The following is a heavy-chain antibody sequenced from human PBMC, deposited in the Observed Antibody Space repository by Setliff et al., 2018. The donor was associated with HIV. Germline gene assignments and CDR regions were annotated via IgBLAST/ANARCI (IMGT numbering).Heavy chain of an antibody. J-gene: IGHJ4*02. CDR2: IASHGNWH. Sequence: PGGSLRLSCAASGFTLTDYPMHWVRQAPGNGLEWVAVIASHGNWHDYAASVKGRFTISRDNAKNSLYLQMNSLRAGNTAMYFCARHGEYNYDMSFHYWGQGAPVTVSS. D-gene: IGHD3-22*01. CDR3: ARHGEYNYDMSFHY. CDR1: GFTLTDYP. V-gene: IGHV3-30*04.